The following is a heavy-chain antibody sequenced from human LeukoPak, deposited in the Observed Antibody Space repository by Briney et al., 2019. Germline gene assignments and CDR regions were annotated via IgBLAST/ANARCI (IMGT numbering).Heavy chain of an antibody. CDR1: GFTFNIYA. D-gene: IGHD5-12*01. V-gene: IGHV3-23*01. CDR3: AKDQHGYDKPIDY. J-gene: IGHJ4*02. CDR2: ISGSGSST. Sequence: PGGSLRLSCAASGFTFNIYAMNWVRQASGKGLEWVSTISGSGSSTYYADSVKGRFTISRDNSKHTLYLQMNSLRAEDTAVYFCAKDQHGYDKPIDYWGQGTLVTVSS.